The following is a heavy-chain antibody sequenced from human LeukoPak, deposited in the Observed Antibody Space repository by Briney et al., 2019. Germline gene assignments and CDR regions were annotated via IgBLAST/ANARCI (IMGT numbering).Heavy chain of an antibody. CDR1: GYTFTSYG. V-gene: IGHV1-18*01. CDR2: ISAYNGNT. CDR3: ARDQYSSGWPRGNWFDP. J-gene: IGHJ5*02. D-gene: IGHD6-19*01. Sequence: GASVKVSCKASGYTFTSYGISWVRQAPGQGLEWMGWISAYNGNTNYAQKLQGRVTMTTDTSTSTAYMELRSLRSDDTAVYYCARDQYSSGWPRGNWFDPWGQGTLVTVSS.